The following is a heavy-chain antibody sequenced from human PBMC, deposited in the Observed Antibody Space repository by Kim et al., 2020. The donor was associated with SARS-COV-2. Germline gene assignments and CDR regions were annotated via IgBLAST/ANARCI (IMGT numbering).Heavy chain of an antibody. CDR3: ARGGVGLRFLQWLSSYFDY. V-gene: IGHV1-3*01. CDR2: VNAGSGNT. D-gene: IGHD3-3*01. CDR1: GYTFSNYA. Sequence: ASVKVSCKASGYTFSNYAMHWVRQAPGQRLEWMGVVNAGSGNTEYSQKFQGRLIITRDTSASTAYMELSSLRSEDTAVYYCARGGVGLRFLQWLSSYFDYRGQGPLVTVSS. J-gene: IGHJ4*02.